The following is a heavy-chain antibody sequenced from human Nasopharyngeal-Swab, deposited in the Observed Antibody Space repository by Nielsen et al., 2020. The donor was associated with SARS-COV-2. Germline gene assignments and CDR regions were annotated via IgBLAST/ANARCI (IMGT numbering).Heavy chain of an antibody. CDR1: GGSISSSSYY. J-gene: IGHJ4*02. CDR2: IYYSGST. D-gene: IGHD3-10*01. Sequence: SETLSLTCTVSGGSISSSSYYWGWIRQPPGKGLEWIGSIYYSGSTYYNPSLKSRVTISVDTSKNQFSLKLSSVTAEDTAVYYCASSIRAYFDYWGQGTLVTVSS. V-gene: IGHV4-39*01. CDR3: ASSIRAYFDY.